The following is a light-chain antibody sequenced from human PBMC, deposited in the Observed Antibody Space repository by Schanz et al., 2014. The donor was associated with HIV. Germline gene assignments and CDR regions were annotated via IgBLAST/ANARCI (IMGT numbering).Light chain of an antibody. J-gene: IGLJ3*02. CDR2: GDS. V-gene: IGLV1-44*01. CDR3: AAWGDSLEGWV. CDR1: GSNIGSNS. Sequence: QSVLTQSPSASGTPGQRVTISCSGSGSNIGSNSVYWYQQLPGTAPKLLIYGDSNRPSGVPDRFSGSKSGTSVSLAITGLQAEDEADYYCAAWGDSLEGWVFGGGTKLTVL.